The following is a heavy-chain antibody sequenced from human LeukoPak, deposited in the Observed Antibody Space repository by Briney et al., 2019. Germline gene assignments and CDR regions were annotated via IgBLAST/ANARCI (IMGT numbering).Heavy chain of an antibody. V-gene: IGHV4-34*01. D-gene: IGHD3-10*01. CDR2: INHSGST. CDR3: ARFRPGPGTYNWFDP. CDR1: GGSFSGYY. J-gene: IGHJ5*02. Sequence: SETLSLTCAVYGGSFSGYYWSWIRQPPGKGLEWIGEINHSGSTNYNPSLKSQVTISVDTSKNQFSLKLSSVTAADTAVYYRARFRPGPGTYNWFDPWGQGTLVTVSS.